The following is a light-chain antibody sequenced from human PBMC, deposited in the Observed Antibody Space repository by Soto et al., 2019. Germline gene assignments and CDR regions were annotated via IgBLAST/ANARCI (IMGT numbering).Light chain of an antibody. CDR3: QQYGSSPPIT. CDR2: GAS. CDR1: QSVSSSY. J-gene: IGKJ4*01. Sequence: PGERATLSCRASQSVSSSYLAWYQQKPGQAPRLLIYGASSRATGIPDRFSGSGSGTDFTLTISRLEPEDFAVYYCQQYGSSPPITFGGGTKVDIK. V-gene: IGKV3-20*01.